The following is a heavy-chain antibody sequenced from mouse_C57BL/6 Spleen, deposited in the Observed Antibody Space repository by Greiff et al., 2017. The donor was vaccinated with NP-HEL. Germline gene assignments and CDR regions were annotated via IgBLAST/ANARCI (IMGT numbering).Heavy chain of an antibody. J-gene: IGHJ4*01. CDR1: GYTFTDYN. Sequence: VQLKESGPELVKPGASVKMSCKASGYTFTDYNMHWVKQRHGKSLEWIGYINPNNGGTSYNQKFKGKATLTVNKSSSTAYMELRSLTSEDSAVYYCARKTTVVAYYAMDYWGQGTSVTVSS. D-gene: IGHD1-1*01. CDR2: INPNNGGT. CDR3: ARKTTVVAYYAMDY. V-gene: IGHV1-22*01.